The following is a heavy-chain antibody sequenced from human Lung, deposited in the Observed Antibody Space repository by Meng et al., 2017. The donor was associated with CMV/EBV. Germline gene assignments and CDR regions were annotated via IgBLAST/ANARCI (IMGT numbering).Heavy chain of an antibody. D-gene: IGHD3-3*01. V-gene: IGHV3-11*01. CDR2: ISSSGSSM. CDR3: ARNYEFWSGYLMDV. CDR1: TFSLSGYS. J-gene: IGHJ6*02. Sequence: GGSLRLSCAASTFSLSGYSMSWIRQAPGRGLEWLSYISSSGSSMYYADSVRGRFTISRDNAKRSLYLQMNGLRAEDTAVYYCARNYEFWSGYLMDVWGQGXTVTVSS.